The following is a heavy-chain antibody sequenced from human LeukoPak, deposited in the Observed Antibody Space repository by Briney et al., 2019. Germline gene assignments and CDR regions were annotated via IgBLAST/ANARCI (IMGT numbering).Heavy chain of an antibody. J-gene: IGHJ6*02. CDR3: AREGTLGSSSSYYYYYYGMDV. Sequence: GRSLRLSCAASGFTFSSYAIHWVRQAPGKGLEWVAVLSYDGSNKYYADSVKGRFTISRDNSKDTLYLQMNSLRAEDTAVYYCAREGTLGSSSSYYYYYYGMDVWGQGTTVTVSS. CDR1: GFTFSSYA. V-gene: IGHV3-30*14. CDR2: LSYDGSNK. D-gene: IGHD6-6*01.